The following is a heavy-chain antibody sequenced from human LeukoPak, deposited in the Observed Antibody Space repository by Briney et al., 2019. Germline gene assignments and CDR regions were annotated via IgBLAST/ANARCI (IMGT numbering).Heavy chain of an antibody. CDR2: IYTSGST. V-gene: IGHV4-4*07. Sequence: SEALSLTCTVSGGSISSYYWSWIRQPAGKGLEWIGRIYTSGSTNYNPSLKSRVTMSVDTSKNQFSLKLSSVTAADTAAYYCAREGYGSGSYYNLIDYWGQGTLVTVSS. J-gene: IGHJ4*02. D-gene: IGHD3-10*01. CDR3: AREGYGSGSYYNLIDY. CDR1: GGSISSYY.